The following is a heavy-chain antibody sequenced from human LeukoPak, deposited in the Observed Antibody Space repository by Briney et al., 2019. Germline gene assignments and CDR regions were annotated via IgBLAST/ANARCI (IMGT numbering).Heavy chain of an antibody. D-gene: IGHD3-10*01. CDR1: GGSFSGYY. CDR2: INHSGST. J-gene: IGHJ3*02. CDR3: ARTAGGAFDI. V-gene: IGHV4-34*01. Sequence: SETLSLTCAVYGGSFSGYYWSWIRQPPGKGLEWIGEINHSGSTNYNPSLKSRVTISVDTSKNQFSLKLSSVTAADTAVYYCARTAGGAFDIWGQGTMVTVSS.